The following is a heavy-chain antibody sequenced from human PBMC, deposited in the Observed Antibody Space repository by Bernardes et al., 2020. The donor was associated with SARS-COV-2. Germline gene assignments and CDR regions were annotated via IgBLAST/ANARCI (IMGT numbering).Heavy chain of an antibody. CDR1: GFILSRDW. CDR3: VREFGGPDDH. Sequence: GFLSPSRAASGFILSRDWMHWVRPVPGKGLVWVARMNSDWSVTNHADSVKGRFTIPRDNDRNTLYLQMNSLRPEDTAVYYCVREFGGPDDHWGQGTLVTVSS. J-gene: IGHJ4*02. V-gene: IGHV3-74*01. D-gene: IGHD1-26*01. CDR2: MNSDWSVT.